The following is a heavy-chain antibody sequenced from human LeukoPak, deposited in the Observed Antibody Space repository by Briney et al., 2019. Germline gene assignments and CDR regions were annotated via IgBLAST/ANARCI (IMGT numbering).Heavy chain of an antibody. CDR3: ARGRLDWLLSYFDY. J-gene: IGHJ4*02. V-gene: IGHV4-34*01. Sequence: SETLSLTCAVYGGSFSGYYWSWIRQPPGKGPEWIGEINHSGSTNYNPSLKSRVTISVDTSKNQFSLKLSSVTAADTAVYYCARGRLDWLLSYFDYWGQGTLVTVSS. CDR1: GGSFSGYY. CDR2: INHSGST. D-gene: IGHD3/OR15-3a*01.